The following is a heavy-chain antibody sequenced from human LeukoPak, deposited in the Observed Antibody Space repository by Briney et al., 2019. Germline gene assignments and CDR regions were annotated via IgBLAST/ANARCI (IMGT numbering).Heavy chain of an antibody. V-gene: IGHV1-24*01. CDR2: FDPEDGET. CDR3: ATAPRGVISFDY. D-gene: IGHD3-10*01. J-gene: IGHJ4*02. Sequence: GASVKVSCKVSGYTRTELSMHWVRQAPGKGLEWMGGFDPEDGETIYAQKFQGRVTMTEDTSTDTAYMELSSLRSEDTAVYYCATAPRGVISFDYWGQGTLVTVSS. CDR1: GYTRTELS.